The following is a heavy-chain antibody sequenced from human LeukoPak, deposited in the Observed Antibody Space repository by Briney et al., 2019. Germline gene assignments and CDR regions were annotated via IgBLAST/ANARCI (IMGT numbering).Heavy chain of an antibody. CDR3: ARVLSYAFDI. V-gene: IGHV4-30-2*01. CDR2: IYHSGST. D-gene: IGHD3-10*01. CDR1: GGSISSGGYY. J-gene: IGHJ3*02. Sequence: SQTLSLTCTVSGGSISSGGYYWSWIRQPPGRGLEWIGYIYHSGSTYYNPSLKSRVTISVDTSKNQFSLKLSSVTAADTAVYYCARVLSYAFDIWGQGTMVTVSS.